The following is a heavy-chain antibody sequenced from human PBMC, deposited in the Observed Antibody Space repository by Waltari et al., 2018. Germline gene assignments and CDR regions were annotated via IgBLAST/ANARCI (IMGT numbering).Heavy chain of an antibody. D-gene: IGHD3-16*01. V-gene: IGHV1-69-2*01. CDR1: GYTCIEYY. J-gene: IGHJ4*02. CDR2: VVPEDGET. CDR3: ATVGALLNDY. Sequence: EVQLVQSGAEVKKTGATVKISCKVSGYTCIEYYMPWVQQAPGKGLEWMGRVVPEDGETIYAEKFQGRVTITADTSTDTAYMELSSLRSEDTAVYYCATVGALLNDYWGQGTLVTVSS.